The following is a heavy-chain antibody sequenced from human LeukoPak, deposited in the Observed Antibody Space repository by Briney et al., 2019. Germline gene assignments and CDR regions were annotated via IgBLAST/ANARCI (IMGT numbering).Heavy chain of an antibody. CDR2: ISSSGSTI. CDR3: ARSLVVGATYPYH. D-gene: IGHD1-26*01. J-gene: IGHJ5*02. V-gene: IGHV3-48*03. CDR1: GFTFSSYE. Sequence: GGSLRLSCAVSGFTFSSYEMNWVRQAPGKGLEWVSYISSSGSTIYYADSVRGRFTISRDNAKHSLYLPLNSLRAEHTAVYYCARSLVVGATYPYHWSQGTLVTVSS.